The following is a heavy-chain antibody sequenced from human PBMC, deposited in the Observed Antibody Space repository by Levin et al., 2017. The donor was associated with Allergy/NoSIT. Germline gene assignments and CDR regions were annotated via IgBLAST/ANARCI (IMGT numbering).Heavy chain of an antibody. Sequence: GGSLRLSCAASGFTFSNYWMHWVRQTPGKGLVWVSRTNTDGSTTNYADSVKGRFTISRDNAKNTLYLQMNSLRAEDTAVYYCARALIVGATSGGDYWGQGTLVTVS. D-gene: IGHD1-26*01. V-gene: IGHV3-74*01. CDR1: GFTFSNYW. CDR3: ARALIVGATSGGDY. J-gene: IGHJ4*02. CDR2: TNTDGSTT.